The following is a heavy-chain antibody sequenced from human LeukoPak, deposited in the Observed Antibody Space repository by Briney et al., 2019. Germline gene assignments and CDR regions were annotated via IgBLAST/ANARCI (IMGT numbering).Heavy chain of an antibody. V-gene: IGHV7-4-1*02. CDR3: ARDPSPGYCSGGSCYLI. D-gene: IGHD2-15*01. CDR2: INTNTGNP. Sequence: ASVKVPCKASGYTFTSYAMNWVRQAPGQGLEWMGWINTNTGNPTYAQGFTGRFVFSLGTSVSTAYLQISSLKAEDTAVYYCARDPSPGYCSGGSCYLIWGQGTLVTVSS. J-gene: IGHJ4*02. CDR1: GYTFTSYA.